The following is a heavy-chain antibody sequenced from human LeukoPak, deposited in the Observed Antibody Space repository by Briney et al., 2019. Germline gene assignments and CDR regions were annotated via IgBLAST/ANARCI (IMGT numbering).Heavy chain of an antibody. Sequence: PGGSLRLSCAASGFNFENYGMHWVRQAPGKGLERVAVIWYDGTKKNYGDSVKGRFTISRDNSKNMVSLQMNSLRAEDTAVYYCAREDSSGYYHDALDLWGQGTMVTVSS. J-gene: IGHJ3*01. CDR3: AREDSSGYYHDALDL. V-gene: IGHV3-33*01. CDR1: GFNFENYG. CDR2: IWYDGTKK. D-gene: IGHD3-22*01.